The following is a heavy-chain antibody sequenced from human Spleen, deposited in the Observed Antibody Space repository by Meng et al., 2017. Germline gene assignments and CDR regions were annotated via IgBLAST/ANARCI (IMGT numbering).Heavy chain of an antibody. Sequence: QVSLEASGTGLVRPSGNLSLTCTVSGGSVSSGSYYWRWIRQPPGKGLEWIGYIYYSGSTNSNPSLKSRVTRSVDTSKNQFSLKLSSVTAADTAVYYCARLTGRYYFDYWGQGTLVTVSS. CDR3: ARLTGRYYFDY. V-gene: IGHV4-61*01. D-gene: IGHD1-26*01. CDR2: IYYSGST. J-gene: IGHJ4*02. CDR1: GGSVSSGSYY.